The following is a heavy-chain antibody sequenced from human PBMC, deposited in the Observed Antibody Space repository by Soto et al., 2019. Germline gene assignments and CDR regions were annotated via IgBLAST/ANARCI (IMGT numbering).Heavy chain of an antibody. J-gene: IGHJ4*02. CDR2: SRSKAKSYST. D-gene: IGHD6-6*01. Sequence: EVQLVESGGGLVQPGGSLRLSCAASGFTFSDHYMDWVRQAPGKGLEWVVRSRSKAKSYSTEYAASVKGSVTISRDGSKHPLYLQMNSLKAEDTAVYYCVVSIAGPAIHGHWCQGTLVTVS. CDR1: GFTFSDHY. CDR3: VVSIAGPAIHGH. V-gene: IGHV3-72*01.